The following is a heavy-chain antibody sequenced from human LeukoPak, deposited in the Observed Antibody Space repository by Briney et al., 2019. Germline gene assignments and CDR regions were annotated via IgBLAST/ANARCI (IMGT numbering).Heavy chain of an antibody. CDR1: GFTFSSYG. Sequence: PGGSLRLSCAASGFTFSSYGMHWVRQAPGKGLEWVAVISYDGSNKYYADSVKGRFTISRDNSKNTLYLQMNSLRAEDTAVYYCAKDVLDHKPYYYGMDVWGQGTTVTVSS. CDR3: AKDVLDHKPYYYGMDV. CDR2: ISYDGSNK. J-gene: IGHJ6*02. V-gene: IGHV3-30*18. D-gene: IGHD2-8*02.